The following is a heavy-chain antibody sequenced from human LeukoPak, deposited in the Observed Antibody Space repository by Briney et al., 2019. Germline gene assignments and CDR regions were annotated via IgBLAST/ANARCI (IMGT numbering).Heavy chain of an antibody. V-gene: IGHV4-38-2*02. CDR2: SYRSGST. J-gene: IGHJ6*03. CDR3: AAAVTGSDNYYYMDV. Sequence: PSETLSLTRNVSGYSISGTYFWGWIRQPPGKGLEWIGSSYRSGSTYYNPSFKSRVTISVDRSNNQFSLNLTSVTAADTALYYCAAAVTGSDNYYYMDVWGKGTTVTVSS. CDR1: GYSISGTYF. D-gene: IGHD6-19*01.